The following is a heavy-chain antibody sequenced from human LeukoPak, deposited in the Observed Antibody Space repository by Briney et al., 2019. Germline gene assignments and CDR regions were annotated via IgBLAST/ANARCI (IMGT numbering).Heavy chain of an antibody. V-gene: IGHV4-4*09. CDR1: GGSISSYY. CDR3: ARLEPESGLGSCYYYYYMDV. Sequence: SETLSLTCTVSGGSISSYYWSWIRQPAGKGLEWIGYIYTSGSTNYNPSLKSRVTISVDTSKNQFSLKLSSVTAADTAVYYCARLEPESGLGSCYYYYYMDVWGKGTTVTVSS. J-gene: IGHJ6*03. D-gene: IGHD1-1*01. CDR2: IYTSGST.